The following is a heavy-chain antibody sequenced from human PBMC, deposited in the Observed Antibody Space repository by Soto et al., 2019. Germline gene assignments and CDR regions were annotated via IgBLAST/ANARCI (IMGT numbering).Heavy chain of an antibody. CDR2: ISGSGGST. V-gene: IGHV3-23*01. CDR1: GFTFSSYA. Sequence: GGSLRLSCAASGFTFSSYAMSWVRQAPGKGLEWVSAISGSGGSTYYADSVKGRFTISRDNSKNTLYLQMNSLRAEDTAVYYCATSIAAAGADPYYYMDVWGKGTTVTVSS. J-gene: IGHJ6*03. D-gene: IGHD6-13*01. CDR3: ATSIAAAGADPYYYMDV.